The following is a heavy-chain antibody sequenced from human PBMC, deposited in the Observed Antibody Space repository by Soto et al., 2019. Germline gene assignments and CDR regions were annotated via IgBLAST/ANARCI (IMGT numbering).Heavy chain of an antibody. CDR2: ISAYNGNT. J-gene: IGHJ4*02. D-gene: IGHD3-16*02. V-gene: IGHV1-18*01. CDR3: ARDYDYVWGSYRHTFAY. Sequence: QVQLVQSGAEVKKPGASVKVSCKASGYTFTSYGISWVRQAPGQGLEWMGWISAYNGNTNYAQKLQGRVTMTTDTSTSTVYMEVRSLRTDDTAVYYCARDYDYVWGSYRHTFAYWGQGTLVTVSS. CDR1: GYTFTSYG.